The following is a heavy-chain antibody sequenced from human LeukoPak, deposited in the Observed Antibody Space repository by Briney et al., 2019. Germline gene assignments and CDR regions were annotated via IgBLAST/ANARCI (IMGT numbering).Heavy chain of an antibody. J-gene: IGHJ4*02. D-gene: IGHD3-10*01. CDR3: ARGVHNSFDY. CDR2: ISDSADST. V-gene: IGHV3-23*01. CDR1: GFTFSSYV. Sequence: SGGSLRLSCAASGFTFSSYVMNWVRQAPGKGLEWVSGISDSADSTYYPDSVTGRFTVSRDNSRNTLYLQMNSLRAEDTAVYYCARGVHNSFDYWGQGTLVTVSS.